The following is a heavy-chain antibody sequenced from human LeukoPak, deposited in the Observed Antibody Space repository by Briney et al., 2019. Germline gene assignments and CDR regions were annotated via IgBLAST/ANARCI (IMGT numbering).Heavy chain of an antibody. J-gene: IGHJ3*02. D-gene: IGHD2-2*01. CDR2: IYHSGTT. CDR1: GDSISNNPYY. Sequence: SETLSLTCTVSGDSISNNPYYWAWIRQPPGKGLEWIATIYHSGTTFYNPSLKSRVTISVDTSKNQFSLSLSSVTAADTAVYFCARQGCVTSSCFFKRAFDIWGQGTLVTVSS. V-gene: IGHV4-39*01. CDR3: ARQGCVTSSCFFKRAFDI.